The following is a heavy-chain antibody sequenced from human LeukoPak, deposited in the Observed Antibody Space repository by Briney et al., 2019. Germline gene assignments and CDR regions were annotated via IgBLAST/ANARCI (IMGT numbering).Heavy chain of an antibody. Sequence: GGSLRLSCAASGFTFSSYEKNWVRQAPEKGLEWISYISTSGGYMYADSVKGRFTISRDNAKNSLYLQMNSLRAEDTGVYYCARHNGWYDYWGQGTLVTVSS. CDR3: ARHNGWYDY. CDR2: ISTSGGYM. CDR1: GFTFSSYE. J-gene: IGHJ4*02. D-gene: IGHD6-19*01. V-gene: IGHV3-48*03.